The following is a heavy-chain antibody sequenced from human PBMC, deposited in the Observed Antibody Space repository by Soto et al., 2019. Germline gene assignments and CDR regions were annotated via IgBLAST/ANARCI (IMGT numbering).Heavy chain of an antibody. CDR2: IYYSGST. D-gene: IGHD3-10*01. CDR1: GGSISSSSYY. J-gene: IGHJ4*02. Sequence: PSETLSLTCTVSGGSISSSSYYWGWIRQPPGKGLEWIGSIYYSGSTYYNPSLKSRVTISVDTSKNQFSLKLSSVTAADTAVYYCASGRITMVRGVILPFYWGEGTLVTVSS. CDR3: ASGRITMVRGVILPFY. V-gene: IGHV4-39*01.